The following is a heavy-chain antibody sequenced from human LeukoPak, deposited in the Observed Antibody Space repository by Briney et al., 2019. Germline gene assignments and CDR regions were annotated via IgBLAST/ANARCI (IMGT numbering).Heavy chain of an antibody. Sequence: PGGSLRLSCAASGFTFDDYAMHWVRQAPGKGLEWISGISWNSGSIGYADSVKGRFTISRDNAKNSLYLQMNSLRAEDTALYYCAKDRRGYYSAPDFDYWGQGTLVTVSS. D-gene: IGHD3-22*01. CDR1: GFTFDDYA. J-gene: IGHJ4*02. CDR2: ISWNSGSI. V-gene: IGHV3-9*01. CDR3: AKDRRGYYSAPDFDY.